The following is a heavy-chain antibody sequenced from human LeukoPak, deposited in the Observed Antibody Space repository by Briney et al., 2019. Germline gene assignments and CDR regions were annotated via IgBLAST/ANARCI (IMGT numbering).Heavy chain of an antibody. J-gene: IGHJ6*03. CDR2: ISSSSSTI. Sequence: GGSLRLSCAASGFTFSSYEMNWVRQAPGKGLEWVSYISSSSSTIYYEDSVKGRFTISRDNATNSLYLQMQSLRAEDTAVYYCARAFDSGVEYYYYYYYMDVWGKGTTVTVSS. CDR1: GFTFSSYE. CDR3: ARAFDSGVEYYYYYYYMDV. V-gene: IGHV3-48*03. D-gene: IGHD1-26*01.